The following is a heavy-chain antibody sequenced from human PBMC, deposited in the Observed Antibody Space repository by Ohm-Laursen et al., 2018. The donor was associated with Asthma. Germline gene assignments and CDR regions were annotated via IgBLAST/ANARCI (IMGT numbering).Heavy chain of an antibody. Sequence: SSLRLSCAASGFTFSSYAMSWVRQAPGKGLEWVAVISHDGSNKYYADSVKGRFTISRDNSKNTLYLQMNSLRAEDTAVYYCAKDMGHGDYEASYAFDIWGQGTMVTVSS. CDR3: AKDMGHGDYEASYAFDI. CDR2: ISHDGSNK. CDR1: GFTFSSYA. D-gene: IGHD4-17*01. V-gene: IGHV3-30*18. J-gene: IGHJ3*02.